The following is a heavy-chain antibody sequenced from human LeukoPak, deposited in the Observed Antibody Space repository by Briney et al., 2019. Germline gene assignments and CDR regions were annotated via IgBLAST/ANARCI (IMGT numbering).Heavy chain of an antibody. V-gene: IGHV3-13*01. CDR3: AKVLAYYFDY. CDR1: GFTFSNHA. CDR2: IGTAGDT. J-gene: IGHJ4*02. Sequence: GGSLRLSCATSGFTFSNHAVHWVRQATGKGLEWVSAIGTAGDTFYPGSVKGRFTISRENAKNSLSLQMNSLRAEDTAVYYCAKVLAYYFDYWGQGTLVTVSS.